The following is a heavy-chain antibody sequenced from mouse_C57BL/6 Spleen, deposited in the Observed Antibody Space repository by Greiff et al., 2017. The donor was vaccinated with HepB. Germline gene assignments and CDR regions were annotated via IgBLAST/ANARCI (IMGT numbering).Heavy chain of an antibody. CDR1: GYTFTSYW. D-gene: IGHD4-1*01. CDR2: IYPGSGST. V-gene: IGHV1-55*01. J-gene: IGHJ3*01. CDR3: ARRTNWDPFFAY. Sequence: QVQLQQSGAELVKPGASVKMSCKASGYTFTSYWITWVKQRPGQGLEWIGDIYPGSGSTNYNEKFKSKATLTVDTSSSTAYMQLSSLTSEDSAVYYCARRTNWDPFFAYWGQGTLVTVSA.